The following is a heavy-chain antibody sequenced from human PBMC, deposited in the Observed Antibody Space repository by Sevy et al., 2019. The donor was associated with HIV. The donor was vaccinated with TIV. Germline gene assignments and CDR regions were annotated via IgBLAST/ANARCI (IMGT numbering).Heavy chain of an antibody. CDR1: GFTFSDYY. D-gene: IGHD3-10*01. Sequence: GGSLRLSCAASGFTFSDYYMSWIRQAPGKGPEGVSYISSSGSTMYYADSVKGRFTISRDNAKKSLYLQMNSLRAEDTAVYYCASSYGSGSYYTFDYWGQGTLVTVSS. CDR3: ASSYGSGSYYTFDY. CDR2: ISSSGSTM. V-gene: IGHV3-11*01. J-gene: IGHJ4*02.